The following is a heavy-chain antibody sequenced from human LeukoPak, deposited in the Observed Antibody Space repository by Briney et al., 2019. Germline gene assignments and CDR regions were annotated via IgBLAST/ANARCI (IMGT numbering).Heavy chain of an antibody. CDR1: GFTFSDYY. CDR2: ISSSGNTK. D-gene: IGHD6-19*01. J-gene: IGHJ4*02. CDR3: ARDGGSAWFFRY. Sequence: GGSQRLSCAASGFTFSDYYMSWIRQAPGKGLEWVSYISSSGNTKYYADSVKGRFTISRDNAKNSLYLQMNSLRAEDTAVYYCARDGGSAWFFRYWGQGTLVTVSS. V-gene: IGHV3-11*04.